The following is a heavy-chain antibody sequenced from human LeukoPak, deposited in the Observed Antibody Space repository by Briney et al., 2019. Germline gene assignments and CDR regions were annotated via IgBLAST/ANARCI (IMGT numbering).Heavy chain of an antibody. J-gene: IGHJ5*02. CDR2: IYYSGST. D-gene: IGHD3-22*01. CDR3: ARIVVADPNWFDP. V-gene: IGHV4-59*01. Sequence: SETLSLTCIVSGGSISSYYWSWIRQPPGKGLEWIGYIYYSGSTNYNPSLKSRVTISVDTSKNQFSLKLSSVTAADTAVYYCARIVVADPNWFDPWGQGTLVTVSS. CDR1: GGSISSYY.